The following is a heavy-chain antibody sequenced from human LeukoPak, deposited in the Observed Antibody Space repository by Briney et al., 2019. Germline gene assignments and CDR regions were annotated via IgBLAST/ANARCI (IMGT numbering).Heavy chain of an antibody. CDR1: GYTFTGYY. Sequence: GASVKVSCKASGYTFTGYYMHWVRQAPGQGLEWMGWINPNSGGTNYALKFQGRVTMTRDTSISTAYMEMTRLTSDDTAVYYCVGGWSTGFDYWGQGTLVTVS. D-gene: IGHD6-19*01. CDR3: VGGWSTGFDY. CDR2: INPNSGGT. J-gene: IGHJ4*02. V-gene: IGHV1-2*02.